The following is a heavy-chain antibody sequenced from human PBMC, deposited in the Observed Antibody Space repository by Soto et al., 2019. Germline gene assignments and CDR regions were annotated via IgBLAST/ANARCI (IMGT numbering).Heavy chain of an antibody. J-gene: IGHJ4*02. CDR1: GGSISSGDYY. V-gene: IGHV4-30-4*01. D-gene: IGHD5-18*01. Sequence: QVQLQESGPGLVKPSQTLSLTCTVSGGSISSGDYYWSWIRQPPGKGLEWMGYIYYSGSTYYNPSLQRRVTTSVDTSKTQFSLKLSSVTYADTAVYYCARAAYRYGYREDEWGQGTLVTVSS. CDR2: IYYSGST. CDR3: ARAAYRYGYREDE.